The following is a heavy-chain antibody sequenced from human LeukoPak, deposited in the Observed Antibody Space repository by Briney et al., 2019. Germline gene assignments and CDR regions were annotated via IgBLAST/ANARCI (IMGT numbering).Heavy chain of an antibody. D-gene: IGHD4-17*01. CDR2: IKQDGSEK. Sequence: GGSLRLSCAASGFTFSSYWMSWVRQAPGKGLEWVANIKQDGSEKYYVDSVKGRFTISGDNAKNSLYLQMNSLRAEDTAVYYCARDYYGDYSYYFDYWGQGTLVTVSS. J-gene: IGHJ4*02. V-gene: IGHV3-7*01. CDR1: GFTFSSYW. CDR3: ARDYYGDYSYYFDY.